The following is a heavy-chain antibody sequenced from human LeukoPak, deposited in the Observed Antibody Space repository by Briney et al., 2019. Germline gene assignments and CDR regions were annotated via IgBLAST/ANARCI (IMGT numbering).Heavy chain of an antibody. Sequence: GGSLRLSCAASGFTFSSYAMHWVRQAPGKGLEWVAVISYDGSNKYYADSVKGRFTISRDNTKNTLYLQMNSLRAEDTAVYYCARRYCSSTSCPDGAYYYYYMDVWGKGTTVTVSS. CDR2: ISYDGSNK. J-gene: IGHJ6*03. V-gene: IGHV3-30-3*01. CDR1: GFTFSSYA. D-gene: IGHD2-2*01. CDR3: ARRYCSSTSCPDGAYYYYYMDV.